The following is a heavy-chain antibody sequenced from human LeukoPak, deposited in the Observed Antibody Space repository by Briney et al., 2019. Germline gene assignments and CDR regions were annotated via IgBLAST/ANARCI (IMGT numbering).Heavy chain of an antibody. CDR3: AKECQEQWLDPMCY. CDR2: ISYDGSNK. V-gene: IGHV3-30*18. CDR1: GFTFSSYG. Sequence: GGSLRLSCAASGFTFSSYGMHWVRQAPGKGLEWVAVISYDGSNKYYADSVKGRFTISRDNSKNTLYLQMNSLRAEDTAVYYCAKECQEQWLDPMCYWGQGTLVTVSS. D-gene: IGHD6-19*01. J-gene: IGHJ4*02.